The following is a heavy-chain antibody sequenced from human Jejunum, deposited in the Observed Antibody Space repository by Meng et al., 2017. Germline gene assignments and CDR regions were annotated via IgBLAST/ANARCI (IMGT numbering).Heavy chain of an antibody. J-gene: IGHJ4*02. Sequence: QVQLQDAGPGLVKPSQTLSLTRTVSGGSLRSVNNQWSLIRQPPGKGLEYIGYIYYDGSTYYSPSLKSRVTISIDTSKNQFSLRLNSVTAADTAVYYCAREFYVDTAMVIDSWGQGALVTVSS. CDR1: GGSLRSVNNQ. CDR3: AREFYVDTAMVIDS. D-gene: IGHD5-18*01. V-gene: IGHV4-30-4*01. CDR2: IYYDGST.